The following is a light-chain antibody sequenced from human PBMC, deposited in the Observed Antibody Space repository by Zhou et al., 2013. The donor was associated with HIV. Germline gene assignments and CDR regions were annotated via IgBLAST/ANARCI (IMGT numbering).Light chain of an antibody. V-gene: IGKV1-17*03. Sequence: IQMTQSPSAMSASVGDRVTITCRASQDISNYVAWFQQKPGQVPKCLIYGASSLQSGVPSRFSGSGSGTEFTLTISSLQPEDVASYYCLQHNSFVWTFGQGTKVEIK. CDR3: LQHNSFVWT. CDR2: GAS. J-gene: IGKJ1*01. CDR1: QDISNY.